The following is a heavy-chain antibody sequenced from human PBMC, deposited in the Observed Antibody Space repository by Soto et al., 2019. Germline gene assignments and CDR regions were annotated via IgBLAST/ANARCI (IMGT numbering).Heavy chain of an antibody. CDR1: GGSISSGGYY. CDR2: IYYSGST. CDR3: AREKVSLLSGRDYFDD. V-gene: IGHV4-31*03. D-gene: IGHD2-2*01. J-gene: IGHJ4*02. Sequence: SETLSLTCTVSGGSISSGGYYWSWIRQHPGKGLEWIGYIYYSGSTYYNPSLKSRVTISVDTSKNQFSLKLSSVTAADTAVYYCAREKVSLLSGRDYFDDWGQGTLVTVSS.